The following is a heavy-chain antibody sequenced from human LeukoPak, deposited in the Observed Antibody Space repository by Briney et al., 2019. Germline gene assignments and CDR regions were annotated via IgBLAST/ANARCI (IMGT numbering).Heavy chain of an antibody. Sequence: GGSLRLSCAASEFTFSSYAMTWVRQAPGKGLEWVSSVSGSGASAAYADSVKGRFTISRDNSKNTLYLQMNSLRPEDTAVYFCAKGGIQLWYYLDDWGQGTLVTVSS. D-gene: IGHD5-18*01. V-gene: IGHV3-23*01. CDR2: VSGSGASA. CDR1: EFTFSSYA. J-gene: IGHJ4*02. CDR3: AKGGIQLWYYLDD.